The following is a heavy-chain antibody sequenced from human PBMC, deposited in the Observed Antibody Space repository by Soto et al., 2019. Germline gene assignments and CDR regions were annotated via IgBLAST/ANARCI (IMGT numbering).Heavy chain of an antibody. CDR2: ISSSGDAT. D-gene: IGHD3-3*01. CDR3: AKNGDFWSWGMDV. Sequence: LRLSCAASGFTFSTYAMTWVRQAPGKGLEWVSIISSSGDATYYVDSVKGRFTISRDNSRNTLNLQMNSLRAEDTAVYYCAKNGDFWSWGMDVWGQGTTVTVSS. CDR1: GFTFSTYA. V-gene: IGHV3-23*01. J-gene: IGHJ6*02.